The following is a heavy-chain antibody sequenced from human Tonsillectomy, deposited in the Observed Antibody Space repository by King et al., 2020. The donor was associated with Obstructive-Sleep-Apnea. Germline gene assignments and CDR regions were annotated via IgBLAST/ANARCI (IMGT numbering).Heavy chain of an antibody. CDR2: ISWNSGSI. V-gene: IGHV3-9*01. Sequence: EVQLVESGGGLVQPGRSLRLSCAASGFTFDDYAMHWVRQAPGKGLEWVSGISWNSGSIGYADSVKGRFTISRDNAKNSLYLQMNSLRAEDTALYYCAKGGEWELLYFDYWGQGTLVTVSS. J-gene: IGHJ4*02. CDR1: GFTFDDYA. CDR3: AKGGEWELLYFDY. D-gene: IGHD1-26*01.